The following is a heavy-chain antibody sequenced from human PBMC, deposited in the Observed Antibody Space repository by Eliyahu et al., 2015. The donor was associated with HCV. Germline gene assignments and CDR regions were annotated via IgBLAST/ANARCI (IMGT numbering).Heavy chain of an antibody. V-gene: IGHV3-23*01. J-gene: IGHJ4*02. CDR2: ISGSGNNI. D-gene: IGHD3-3*01. Sequence: EEQLLESGGGLVQTGGSLRLSCEASGFTFSSHDMTWVRQAPGKGLEWVSGISGSGNNIYYADSVRGRLSVSRDNSKNTLYLQMNSLRAEDTALYYCAKTPQQEWLLWPCLWGQGTLVTVSS. CDR3: AKTPQQEWLLWPCL. CDR1: GFTFSSHD.